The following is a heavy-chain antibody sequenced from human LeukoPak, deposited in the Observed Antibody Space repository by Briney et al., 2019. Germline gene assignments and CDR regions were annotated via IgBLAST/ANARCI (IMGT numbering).Heavy chain of an antibody. CDR3: ARIRITMVRGVTPHFDY. V-gene: IGHV1-2*02. J-gene: IGHJ4*02. CDR1: GYTFTGYD. CDR2: INPKSGGT. D-gene: IGHD3-10*01. Sequence: GASVNVSCNASGYTFTGYDMQWVRQSPGQGLEWLGWINPKSGGTNYAKKFQGRVTMTRDTSISTAYMELSRLRSDDTAVYYCARIRITMVRGVTPHFDYWGQGTLVTVSS.